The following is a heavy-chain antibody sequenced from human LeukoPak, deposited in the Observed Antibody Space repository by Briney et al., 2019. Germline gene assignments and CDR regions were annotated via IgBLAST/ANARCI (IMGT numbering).Heavy chain of an antibody. Sequence: GGSLRLSCAASGFTFSSYWMHWVRQAPGKGLVWVSRINSDGSSTGYADSVKGRFTISRDNAKNTLYLQMNSLRAEDTAVYYCARELIIVGARPYDYWGQGTLVTVSS. V-gene: IGHV3-74*01. D-gene: IGHD1-26*01. CDR2: INSDGSST. J-gene: IGHJ4*02. CDR1: GFTFSSYW. CDR3: ARELIIVGARPYDY.